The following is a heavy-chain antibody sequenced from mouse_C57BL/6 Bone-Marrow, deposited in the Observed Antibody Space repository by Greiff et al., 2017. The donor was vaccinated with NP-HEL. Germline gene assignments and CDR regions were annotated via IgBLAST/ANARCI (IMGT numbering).Heavy chain of an antibody. Sequence: QVQLQQSGAELVRPGSSVKLSCKASGYTFTSYWMHWVKQRPIQGLEWIGNIDPSDSETHYNQKFKDKATLTVDKSSSTAYMQLSSLTSEDSAVYYCARSGTVVASGYFDVWGTGTTVTVSS. CDR2: IDPSDSET. V-gene: IGHV1-52*01. CDR3: ARSGTVVASGYFDV. J-gene: IGHJ1*03. D-gene: IGHD1-1*01. CDR1: GYTFTSYW.